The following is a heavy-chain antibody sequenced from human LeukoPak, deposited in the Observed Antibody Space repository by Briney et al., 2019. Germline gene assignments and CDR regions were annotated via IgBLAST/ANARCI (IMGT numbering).Heavy chain of an antibody. CDR2: IYTGLGT. CDR1: GFTVSGNY. J-gene: IGHJ6*03. CDR3: WRVLPSTDFYSYYYYMDV. V-gene: IGHV3-53*01. Sequence: GGSLRLSCAASGFTVSGNYMNWVRQAPGRGLEWVSIIYTGLGTYYSDSVKGRSTISTDNYNNIAYLQLKSLIADDTTVDYWWRVLPSTDFYSYYYYMDVWGKGTTVTVS. D-gene: IGHD4-11*01.